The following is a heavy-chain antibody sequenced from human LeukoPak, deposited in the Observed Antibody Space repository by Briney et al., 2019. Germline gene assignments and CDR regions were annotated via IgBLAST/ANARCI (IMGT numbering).Heavy chain of an antibody. CDR1: GFTFSSYW. CDR3: ATDKAFHAFDI. J-gene: IGHJ3*02. D-gene: IGHD2-21*01. V-gene: IGHV3-74*01. Sequence: PGGSLRLSCAASGFTFSSYWMHWVRQAPGKGLVWVSRINSDGSSTSYADSVKGRFTISRDNAKNTLYLQMNSLRAEDTALYYCATDKAFHAFDIWGHGTMVTVSS. CDR2: INSDGSST.